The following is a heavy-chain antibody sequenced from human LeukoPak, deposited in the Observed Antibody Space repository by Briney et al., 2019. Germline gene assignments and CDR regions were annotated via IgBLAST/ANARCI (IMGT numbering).Heavy chain of an antibody. V-gene: IGHV4-34*01. CDR1: GGSFSGYY. Sequence: KSSETLSLTCAVYGGSFSGYYWSWIRQPPGKGLEWIGSIYSSVSTYYNPSLKSRVTISVDTSKNQFSLRLSSVTAADTALYYCAYSGSYGHLGYWGQGIPVTVSS. CDR3: AYSGSYGHLGY. CDR2: IYSSVST. J-gene: IGHJ4*02. D-gene: IGHD1-26*01.